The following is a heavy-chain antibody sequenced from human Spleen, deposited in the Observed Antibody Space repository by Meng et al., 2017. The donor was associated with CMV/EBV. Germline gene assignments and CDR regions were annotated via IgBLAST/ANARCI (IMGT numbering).Heavy chain of an antibody. V-gene: IGHV1-69*05. CDR1: GGTFNTYP. CDR2: IFPIFGKP. D-gene: IGHD2/OR15-2a*01. CDR3: ASGLSTCFSTYFDY. J-gene: IGHJ4*02. Sequence: KASGGTFNTYPISWVRQAPGQGVEWMGGIFPIFGKPNDAQKLQDSVTSTTDEATTTAYTVLSSMRSENTAVYYCASGLSTCFSTYFDYWGQGALVTVSS.